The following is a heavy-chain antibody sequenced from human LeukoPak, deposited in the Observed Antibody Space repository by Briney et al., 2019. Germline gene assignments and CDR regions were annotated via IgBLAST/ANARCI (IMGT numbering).Heavy chain of an antibody. J-gene: IGHJ4*02. CDR1: GFTFSSYS. D-gene: IGHD3-22*01. CDR2: ISSSSSYI. CDR3: AKDIHDRGYADF. V-gene: IGHV3-21*04. Sequence: GSLRLSCAASGFTFSSYSMNWVRQAPGKGLEWVSSISSSSSYIYYADSVKGRFTISRDNSKNSLYLQMNSLRTEDTALYYCAKDIHDRGYADFWGQGTLVTVSS.